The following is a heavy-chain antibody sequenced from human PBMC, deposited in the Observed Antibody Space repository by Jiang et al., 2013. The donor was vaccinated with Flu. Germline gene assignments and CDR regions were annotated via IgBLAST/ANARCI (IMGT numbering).Heavy chain of an antibody. J-gene: IGHJ4*02. CDR1: GGSISGGGYY. V-gene: IGHV4-31*03. CDR3: ARNRDAYNFYFDY. D-gene: IGHD5-24*01. CDR2: IHHSENS. Sequence: PGLVKPSQTLSLTCTVSGGSISGGGYYWSWIRQHPGKGLEWIGYIHHSENSYYNPSLPSLKSRMSISVDTSKNQFSLKLWSVTAADTAVYYCARNRDAYNFYFDYWGQGTLVTVSS.